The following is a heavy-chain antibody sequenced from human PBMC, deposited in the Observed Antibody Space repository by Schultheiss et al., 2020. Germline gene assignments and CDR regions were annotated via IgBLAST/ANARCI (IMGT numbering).Heavy chain of an antibody. J-gene: IGHJ5*01. CDR3: ARRPSGYYHRWFES. CDR2: INYSGST. V-gene: IGHV4-39*01. D-gene: IGHD3-3*01. CDR1: GGSISSSNW. Sequence: SQPLSLTCTVSGGSISSSNWWSWVRQPPGKALEWIGSINYSGSTYYNSSLKSRVTISVDPSKQQFSLKLSSVADTDTAVYYCARRPSGYYHRWFESWGQGTLVTVAS.